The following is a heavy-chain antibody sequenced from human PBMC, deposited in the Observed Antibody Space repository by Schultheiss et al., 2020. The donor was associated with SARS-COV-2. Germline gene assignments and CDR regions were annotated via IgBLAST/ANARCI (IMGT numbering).Heavy chain of an antibody. CDR3: ARAGRMAATYYFDY. CDR1: GFTFSNAW. V-gene: IGHV3-23*01. D-gene: IGHD2-15*01. Sequence: GGSLRLSCAASGFTFSNAWMNWVRQAPGKGLEWVADISVSGGSTYYADSVKGRFTISRDNSKNTAYLQMNSLRAEDTAVYYCARAGRMAATYYFDYWGQGTLVTVSS. J-gene: IGHJ4*02. CDR2: ISVSGGST.